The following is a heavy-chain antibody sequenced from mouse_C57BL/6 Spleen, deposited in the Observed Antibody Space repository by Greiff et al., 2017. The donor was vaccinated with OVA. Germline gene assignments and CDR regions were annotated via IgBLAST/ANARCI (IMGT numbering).Heavy chain of an antibody. Sequence: EVKLVESGGGLVKPGGSLKLSCAASGFTFSDYGMHWVRQAPEKGLEWVAYISSGSSTIYYADTVKGRFTISRDNAKNTLFLQMTSLRSEDTAMYYCAKSTMVTPFDDWGQGTTLTVSS. CDR2: ISSGSSTI. CDR1: GFTFSDYG. D-gene: IGHD2-2*01. CDR3: AKSTMVTPFDD. V-gene: IGHV5-17*01. J-gene: IGHJ2*01.